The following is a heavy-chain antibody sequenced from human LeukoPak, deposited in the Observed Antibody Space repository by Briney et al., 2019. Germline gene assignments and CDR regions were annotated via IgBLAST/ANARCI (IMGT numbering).Heavy chain of an antibody. CDR3: ARGSWGSHVDF. Sequence: GGSLRLSCAASGFTFSSYNLNWLGQAPGKGLEWVSSISSSSSYIYYADSLKGRFTISRDNAKNSLYLQMNSLRAEDTGVYYCARGSWGSHVDFWGQGTLVTVSS. D-gene: IGHD7-27*01. V-gene: IGHV3-21*01. J-gene: IGHJ4*02. CDR2: ISSSSSYI. CDR1: GFTFSSYN.